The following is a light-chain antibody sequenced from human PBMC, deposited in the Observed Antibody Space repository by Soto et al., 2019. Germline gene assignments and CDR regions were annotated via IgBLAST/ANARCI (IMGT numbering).Light chain of an antibody. CDR1: QSVSSNF. V-gene: IGKV3-20*01. CDR3: QQYDRSPVT. Sequence: EIVLTQSPGTLSLSRGERATLSCRASQSVSSNFLAWYQQKPGQAPRLLIYGASSRATGIPDRFSGSGSGTDFTLTISRLEPEDFAGYYCQQYDRSPVTFGQGTKVEIK. J-gene: IGKJ1*01. CDR2: GAS.